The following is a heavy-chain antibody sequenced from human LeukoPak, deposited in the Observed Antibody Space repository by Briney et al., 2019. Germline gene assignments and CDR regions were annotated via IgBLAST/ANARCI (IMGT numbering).Heavy chain of an antibody. J-gene: IGHJ4*02. CDR3: ARLHSAWVVPAAFDY. V-gene: IGHV5-51*01. D-gene: IGHD2-2*01. CDR1: GYSFTSYW. CDR2: IYPGDSDT. Sequence: GESLKISCKGSGYSFTSYWISWVRQMPGKGLEWMGIIYPGDSDTRYSPSFQGQVTISADKSISTAYLQWSSLKASDTAMYYCARLHSAWVVPAAFDYWGQGTLVTVSS.